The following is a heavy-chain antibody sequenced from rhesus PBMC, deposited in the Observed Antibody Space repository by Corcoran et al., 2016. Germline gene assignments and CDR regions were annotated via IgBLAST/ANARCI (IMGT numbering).Heavy chain of an antibody. J-gene: IGHJ5-2*02. V-gene: IGHV1-111*02. CDR2: VEPEDGEA. Sequence: EVQLVQSGAEVKKPGASVNISCKASGYTFTAYYLPWVRQAPGKGLEWMGRVEPEDGEAIHAQKCRDRVTITADTSTDTAYMELSSLRSEDTAVYYCATDLRDVWGRGVLVTVSS. CDR1: GYTFTAYY. CDR3: ATDLRDV.